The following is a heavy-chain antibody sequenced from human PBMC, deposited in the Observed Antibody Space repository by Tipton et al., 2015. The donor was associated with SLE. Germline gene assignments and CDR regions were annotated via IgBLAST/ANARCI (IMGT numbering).Heavy chain of an antibody. CDR3: AKGGFYNFWSAYSDY. CDR2: IKEDGREK. V-gene: IGHV3-7*03. Sequence: SLRLSCAASGFTFNNYWMTWVRQAPGKGLEWVANIKEDGREKNYVDSAKGRFTISRDNSKNTLYLQMNSLRAEDTAVYFCAKGGFYNFWSAYSDYWGQGTLVTVSS. D-gene: IGHD3-3*01. J-gene: IGHJ4*02. CDR1: GFTFNNYW.